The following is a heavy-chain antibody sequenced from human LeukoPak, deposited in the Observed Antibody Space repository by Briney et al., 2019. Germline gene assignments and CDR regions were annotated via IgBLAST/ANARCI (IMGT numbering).Heavy chain of an antibody. Sequence: GGSLRLSCAASGFTFSSTSMSWVRQAPGKGLEWVAVTVGGGDGTYYADSVKGRFTISRDNSNNTLYLQMNSLRAEDTAVYYCARLGPASSGWPESFDYWGQGTLVTVSS. D-gene: IGHD6-19*01. CDR2: TVGGGDGT. V-gene: IGHV3-23*01. J-gene: IGHJ4*02. CDR1: GFTFSSTS. CDR3: ARLGPASSGWPESFDY.